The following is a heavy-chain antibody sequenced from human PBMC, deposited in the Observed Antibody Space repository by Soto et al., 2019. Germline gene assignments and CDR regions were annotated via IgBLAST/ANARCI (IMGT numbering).Heavy chain of an antibody. CDR1: GFTFSSYG. Sequence: QVQLVESGGGVVQPGRSLRLSCAASGFTFSSYGMHWVRQAPGKGLEWVAVIWYDGSNKYYADSVKGRFTISRDNSKNTLYLQMNSLRAEDMAVYYCARGSPYSSSWQFDPWGQGTLVTVSS. CDR2: IWYDGSNK. V-gene: IGHV3-33*01. D-gene: IGHD6-13*01. J-gene: IGHJ5*02. CDR3: ARGSPYSSSWQFDP.